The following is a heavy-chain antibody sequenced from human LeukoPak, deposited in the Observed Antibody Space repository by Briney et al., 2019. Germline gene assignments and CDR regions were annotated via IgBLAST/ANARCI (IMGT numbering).Heavy chain of an antibody. J-gene: IGHJ3*02. CDR1: GYTFTGYY. CDR3: ASDSGRWELADDAFDI. D-gene: IGHD1-26*01. V-gene: IGHV1-2*02. Sequence: ASVKVSCKASGYTFTGYYMHWVRQAPGQGLEWMGWINPNSGGTNYAQKFQGRVTMTRDTSISTAYMELSRLRSDDTAVYYCASDSGRWELADDAFDIWGQGTMVTVSS. CDR2: INPNSGGT.